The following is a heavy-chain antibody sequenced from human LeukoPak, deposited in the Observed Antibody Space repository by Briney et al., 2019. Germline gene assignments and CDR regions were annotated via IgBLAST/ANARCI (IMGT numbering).Heavy chain of an antibody. CDR2: VSVGRTT. Sequence: GGSLRLSCVTSGFTFSTYGMSWVRQAPGKGLEWVSGVSVGRTTYYADSVKGRFTISRDNSKNTLYLQMNSLRAEDTAVYYCATSTQPWGQGTLVTVSS. CDR1: GFTFSTYG. D-gene: IGHD2/OR15-2a*01. V-gene: IGHV3-23*01. CDR3: ATSTQP. J-gene: IGHJ5*02.